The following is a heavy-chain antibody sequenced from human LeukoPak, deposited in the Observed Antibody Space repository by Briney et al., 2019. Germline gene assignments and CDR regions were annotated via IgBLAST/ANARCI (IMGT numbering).Heavy chain of an antibody. Sequence: SETLSLTCTVSGYSIRSGYYWGWIRQPPGKGLEWIGSIYHSGGTYYNPSLKSRVTISVDTSKNQFSLKLSSVTAADTAVYFCARGPYSYDSSGAFDIWGQGTMVTVSS. V-gene: IGHV4-38-2*02. CDR1: GYSIRSGYY. CDR3: ARGPYSYDSSGAFDI. CDR2: IYHSGGT. J-gene: IGHJ3*02. D-gene: IGHD3-22*01.